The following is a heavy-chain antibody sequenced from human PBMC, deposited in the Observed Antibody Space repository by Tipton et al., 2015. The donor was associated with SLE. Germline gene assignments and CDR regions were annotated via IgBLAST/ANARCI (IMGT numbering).Heavy chain of an antibody. D-gene: IGHD6-13*01. CDR3: AKYVDLAVAGPLDY. J-gene: IGHJ4*02. CDR1: GGSISSYY. CDR2: IYYSGRS. Sequence: LRLSCTVSGGSISSYYWGWIRQPPGKGLEWIGSIYYSGRSYYNPSLKSRVTISVDTSENQFSLKLTSVTAADTTVYYCAKYVDLAVAGPLDYWGQGTLVTVSS. V-gene: IGHV4-39*01.